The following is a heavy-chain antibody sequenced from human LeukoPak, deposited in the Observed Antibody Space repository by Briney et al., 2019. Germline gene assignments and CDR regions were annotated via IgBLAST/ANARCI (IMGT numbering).Heavy chain of an antibody. Sequence: GGSLRLSCAASGFTFSSYWMHWVRQAPGKGLVWVSRINSDGSSTSYADSVKGRFTISRDNAKNTLYLQMNSLRAEDTAVYYCARDAHYDFWSGYFSYLRELDYWGQGTLVTVSS. J-gene: IGHJ4*02. D-gene: IGHD3-3*01. CDR3: ARDAHYDFWSGYFSYLRELDY. V-gene: IGHV3-74*01. CDR2: INSDGSST. CDR1: GFTFSSYW.